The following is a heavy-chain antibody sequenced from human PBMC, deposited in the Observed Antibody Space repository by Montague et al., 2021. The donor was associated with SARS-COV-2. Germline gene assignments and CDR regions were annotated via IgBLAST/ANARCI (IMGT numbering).Heavy chain of an antibody. CDR1: GFNFSGSA. D-gene: IGHD1-1*01. J-gene: IGHJ1*01. CDR3: AAEAGSFGFERFRH. V-gene: IGHV3-30-3*01. CDR2: ISFRGSDK. Sequence: SLRLSCAASGFNFSGSALHWVRQAPGKGLEWVGLISFRGSDKRYADSVKGRFTISRDNSKNTLYLQMNSLRPEDTAIYYCAAEAGSFGFERFRHWGQGTLVTVSS.